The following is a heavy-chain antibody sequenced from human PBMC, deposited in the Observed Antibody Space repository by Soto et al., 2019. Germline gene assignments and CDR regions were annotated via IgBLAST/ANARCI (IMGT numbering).Heavy chain of an antibody. V-gene: IGHV1-58*01. D-gene: IGHD6-13*01. Sequence: SVKVSCKASGFTFTSSAVHWVRQARGQRLEWIGWIVVGSGNTNYAQKFQGRVTITGDMSTSTAYMELSSLRSEDTAVYYCAAWGIAAAATWGQGTLVTVSS. CDR1: GFTFTSSA. J-gene: IGHJ4*02. CDR3: AAWGIAAAAT. CDR2: IVVGSGNT.